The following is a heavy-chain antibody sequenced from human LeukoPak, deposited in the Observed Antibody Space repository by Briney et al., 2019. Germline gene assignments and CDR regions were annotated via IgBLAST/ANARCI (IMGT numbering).Heavy chain of an antibody. CDR2: IYHSGST. D-gene: IGHD2-2*01. CDR1: GYSISSGYY. Sequence: KPSETLSLTCAVSGYSISSGYYWGWIRQPPGQGLEWIGSIYHSGSTYYNPSLKSRVTTSVDTSKNQFSLKLSSVTAADTAVYYCARNIVVVPAAGNWFDPWGQGTLVTVSS. CDR3: ARNIVVVPAAGNWFDP. J-gene: IGHJ5*02. V-gene: IGHV4-38-2*01.